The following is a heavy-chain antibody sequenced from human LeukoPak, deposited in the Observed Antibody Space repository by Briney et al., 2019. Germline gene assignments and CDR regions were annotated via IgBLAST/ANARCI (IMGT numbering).Heavy chain of an antibody. Sequence: ASVKVSCKASGYTFTSYGISWVRQAPGQGLEWMGWISAYNGNTNYAQKLQGRVTMTTDTSTSTAYMELRSLRSDDTAVYYCARVEGATPADEYFQHWGQGTLVTVSS. CDR2: ISAYNGNT. V-gene: IGHV1-18*01. J-gene: IGHJ1*01. D-gene: IGHD1-26*01. CDR3: ARVEGATPADEYFQH. CDR1: GYTFTSYG.